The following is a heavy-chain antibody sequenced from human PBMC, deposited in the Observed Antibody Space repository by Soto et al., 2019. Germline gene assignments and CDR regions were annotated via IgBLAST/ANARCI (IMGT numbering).Heavy chain of an antibody. CDR3: ARAGTTFFGLLPHFDS. Sequence: QTLSLSCAISGYTVATTTTAWNLIRQSPSRGLEWLGRTFFSSKWYNDYAESVKGRIIISPDTSKNQFSLQLTSVTPEDAGVYYCARAGTTFFGLLPHFDSWGQGVLVTVSS. V-gene: IGHV6-1*01. D-gene: IGHD3-3*01. CDR2: TFFSSKWYN. J-gene: IGHJ4*02. CDR1: GYTVATTTTA.